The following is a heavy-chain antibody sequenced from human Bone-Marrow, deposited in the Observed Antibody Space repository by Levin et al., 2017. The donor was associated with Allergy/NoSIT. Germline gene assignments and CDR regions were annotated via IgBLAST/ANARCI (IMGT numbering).Heavy chain of an antibody. D-gene: IGHD5-18*01. CDR2: INSDGGSA. V-gene: IGHV3-74*01. J-gene: IGHJ5*02. Sequence: GESLKISCAASGFIFSTFAMSWVRQDPGKGLVWVARINSDGGSAYYADFVKGRFTVSRDNAKNTLYLQMNSLRGEDTALYYCARDVYGLWLLSGWFDAWGQGTLVTVSS. CDR3: ARDVYGLWLLSGWFDA. CDR1: GFIFSTFA.